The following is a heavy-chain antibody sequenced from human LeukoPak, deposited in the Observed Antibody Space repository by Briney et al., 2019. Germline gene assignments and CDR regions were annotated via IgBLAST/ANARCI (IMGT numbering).Heavy chain of an antibody. CDR1: GYTFTGYY. J-gene: IGHJ4*02. CDR2: INPNSGGT. V-gene: IGHV1-2*02. D-gene: IGHD5-12*01. Sequence: ASVKVSCKASGYTFTGYYMHWVRRAPGQGLEWMGWINPNSGGTKYTQQFQGRVTMTRDTSISTAYMELSRLRSDDTAVYYCARGSSVSGYDLDYWGQGTLVTVSS. CDR3: ARGSSVSGYDLDY.